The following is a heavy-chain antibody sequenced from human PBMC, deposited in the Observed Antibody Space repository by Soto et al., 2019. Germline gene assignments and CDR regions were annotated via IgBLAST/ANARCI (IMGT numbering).Heavy chain of an antibody. CDR2: INRGGTAM. CDR3: VRDFDWNFDY. D-gene: IGHD3-9*01. J-gene: IGHJ4*02. CDR1: GFTFSIYS. V-gene: IGHV3-48*02. Sequence: VQLVDSGGGVVQPGGSLRLSCAASGFTFSIYSMNWLRQAPGKGLEWVSYINRGGTAMYYADSVKGRFTVSRDDAKNSLYLEMNSLRDEDTAVYYCVRDFDWNFDYWGQGTLVTVTS.